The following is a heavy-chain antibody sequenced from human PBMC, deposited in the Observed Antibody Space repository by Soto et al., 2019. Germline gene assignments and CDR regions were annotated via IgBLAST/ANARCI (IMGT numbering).Heavy chain of an antibody. CDR3: ARGRFRRTWYDP. V-gene: IGHV1-8*01. J-gene: IGHJ5*02. D-gene: IGHD3-16*01. Sequence: QVQLVQSGAEVKKPGDSVKVSCKASGYTFSDYDINWVRQAAGHGLEWMGWMNPYSGNTGYAQKFQGRVTMTTDTSITTAYLELSSLTFEDTAIYYCARGRFRRTWYDPWGQGTLVTVSS. CDR1: GYTFSDYD. CDR2: MNPYSGNT.